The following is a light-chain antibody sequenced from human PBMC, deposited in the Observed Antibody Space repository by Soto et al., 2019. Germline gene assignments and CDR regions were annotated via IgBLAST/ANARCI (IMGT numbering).Light chain of an antibody. V-gene: IGKV3-15*01. Sequence: EVVMTQSPATLSVSPGERGTLSCRASQSVSTNLAWYQQKPGQGPRLLIYGASTRVTGIPARFSGSGSGTEFTLTISRLLSEDFAVYYCQQYNNWPRTFGGGTKVDI. CDR1: QSVSTN. J-gene: IGKJ4*01. CDR3: QQYNNWPRT. CDR2: GAS.